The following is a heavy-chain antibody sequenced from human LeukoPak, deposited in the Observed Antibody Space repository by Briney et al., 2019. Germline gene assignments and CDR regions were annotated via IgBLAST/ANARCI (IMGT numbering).Heavy chain of an antibody. CDR2: IYYSGST. D-gene: IGHD2-21*02. CDR1: GGSISSGDYY. V-gene: IGHV4-30-4*01. Sequence: SETLSLTCTVSGGSISSGDYYWSWIRQPPGKGLEWIGYIYYSGSTYYNPSLKSRVTISVDTSKNQFSLKLSSVTAADTAVYYCARNKVTSNWFDPWGQGTLVTVSS. J-gene: IGHJ5*02. CDR3: ARNKVTSNWFDP.